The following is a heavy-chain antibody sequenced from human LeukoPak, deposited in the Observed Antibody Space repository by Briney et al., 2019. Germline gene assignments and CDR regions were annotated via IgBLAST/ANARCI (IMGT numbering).Heavy chain of an antibody. J-gene: IGHJ6*02. CDR3: ARVRYCSGSSCYGDRYYYYGMDV. D-gene: IGHD2-15*01. CDR1: GYTFTSYY. CDR2: INPSGGST. V-gene: IGHV1-46*01. Sequence: ASVKVSCKASGYTFTSYYMHWVRQAPGQGLEWMGIINPSGGSTSYAQKFQGRVTMTRDTSTSTVYMELSSLRSEDTAVYYCARVRYCSGSSCYGDRYYYYGMDVWGQGTTVTVSS.